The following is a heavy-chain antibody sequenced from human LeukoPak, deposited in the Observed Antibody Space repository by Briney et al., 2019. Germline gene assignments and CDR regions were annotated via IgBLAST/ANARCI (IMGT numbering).Heavy chain of an antibody. Sequence: GGSLRLSCEASGFGFSGYGMHWVRQAPGKGLEWVAFIRYDGSNKYYVDSVTGRFTISRDNFKNTLYLQMNSLRAEDTAVYYCAKGKWDVDYYYMDVWGKGTTVTVSS. V-gene: IGHV3-30*02. J-gene: IGHJ6*03. CDR3: AKGKWDVDYYYMDV. D-gene: IGHD1-26*01. CDR1: GFGFSGYG. CDR2: IRYDGSNK.